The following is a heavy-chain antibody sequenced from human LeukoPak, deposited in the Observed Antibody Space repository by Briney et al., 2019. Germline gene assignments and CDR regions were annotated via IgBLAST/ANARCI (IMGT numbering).Heavy chain of an antibody. V-gene: IGHV3-21*01. CDR2: ISSSSSYI. CDR1: GFTFSSYS. J-gene: IGHJ5*02. D-gene: IGHD3-22*01. CDR3: ARVGMKMIVVA. Sequence: GGSLRLSCAASGFTFSSYSMNWVRQAPGKGLEWVSSISSSSSYIYYADSVKGRFTISRDNAKNSLYLQMNSLRAEDTAVYYCARVGMKMIVVAWGQGTLVTVSS.